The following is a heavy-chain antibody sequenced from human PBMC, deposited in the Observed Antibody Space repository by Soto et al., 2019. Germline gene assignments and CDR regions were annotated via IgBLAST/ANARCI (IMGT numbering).Heavy chain of an antibody. Sequence: GGSLRLSCAASGFTFSSYGMHWVRQAPGKGLEWVSAISGSGGSTYYADSVKGRFTISRDNSKNTLYLQMNSLRAEDTAVYYCAKDQYYYDSSGSSGAFDIWGQGTMVTVS. CDR1: GFTFSSYG. J-gene: IGHJ3*02. CDR2: ISGSGGST. V-gene: IGHV3-23*01. D-gene: IGHD3-22*01. CDR3: AKDQYYYDSSGSSGAFDI.